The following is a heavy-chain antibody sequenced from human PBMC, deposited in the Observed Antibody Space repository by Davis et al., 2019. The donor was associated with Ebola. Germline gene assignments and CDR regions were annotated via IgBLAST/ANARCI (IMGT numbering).Heavy chain of an antibody. CDR1: GFSLSTSGVG. J-gene: IGHJ5*02. Sequence: SGPTLVKPTQTLTLTCTFSGFSLSTSGVGVGWIRQPPGKALEWLALIYWNDDKRYSPSLKSRLTITKDTSKNQVVLTMTNMDPVDTATYYCAHVLRGEGDSSGSSFDPWGQGTLVTVSS. CDR2: IYWNDDK. V-gene: IGHV2-5*01. D-gene: IGHD3-22*01. CDR3: AHVLRGEGDSSGSSFDP.